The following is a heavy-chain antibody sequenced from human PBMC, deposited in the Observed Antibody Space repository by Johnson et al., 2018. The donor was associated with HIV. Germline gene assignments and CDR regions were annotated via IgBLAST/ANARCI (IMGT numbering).Heavy chain of an antibody. CDR1: GFTFSNYG. D-gene: IGHD6-13*01. CDR2: IWYDGSNK. CDR3: AKAFSSSWSDAFDI. Sequence: VQLVESGGGVVQPGRSLRLSCAASGFTFSNYGMHWVRQAPGKGLEWVALIWYDGSNKYYADSVKGRFTISRDNSKNTLYLQMNSLRAEDTAVYYCAKAFSSSWSDAFDIWGQGTMVTVSS. J-gene: IGHJ3*02. V-gene: IGHV3-33*06.